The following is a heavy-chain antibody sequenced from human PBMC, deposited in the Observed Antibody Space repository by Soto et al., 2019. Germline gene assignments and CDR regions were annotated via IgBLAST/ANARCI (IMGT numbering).Heavy chain of an antibody. Sequence: SETLSLTCTVSGGSISSYYWSWIRQPPGKXLEWIGYIYYSGSTNYNPSLKSRVTISVDTSKNQFSLKLSSVTAADTAVYYCARVPYDFWSGYPPYGMDVWGQGPTVTVSS. D-gene: IGHD3-3*01. CDR3: ARVPYDFWSGYPPYGMDV. CDR2: IYYSGST. J-gene: IGHJ6*02. V-gene: IGHV4-59*01. CDR1: GGSISSYY.